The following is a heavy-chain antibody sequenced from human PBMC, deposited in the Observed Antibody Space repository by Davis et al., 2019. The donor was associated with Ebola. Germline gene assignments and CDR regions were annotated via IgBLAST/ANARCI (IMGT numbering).Heavy chain of an antibody. J-gene: IGHJ4*02. CDR3: ARDDGYGLFNF. D-gene: IGHD4-17*01. V-gene: IGHV3-23*01. CDR1: GFTFSSYA. Sequence: GESLKISCAASGFTFSSYAMSWVRQAPGKGLEWVSTISGSGGTTHYADSVKGRFTVSRNNAENSVYLQMNSLRVEDTAVYYCARDDGYGLFNFWGQGTLVTVSS. CDR2: ISGSGGTT.